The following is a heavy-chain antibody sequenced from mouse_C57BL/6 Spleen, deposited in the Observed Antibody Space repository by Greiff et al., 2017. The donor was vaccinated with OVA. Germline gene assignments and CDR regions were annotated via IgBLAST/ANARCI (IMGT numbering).Heavy chain of an antibody. J-gene: IGHJ2*01. V-gene: IGHV1-19*01. CDR1: GYTFTDYY. CDR2: INPYNGGT. CDR3: ARLADGYYPYYFDY. D-gene: IGHD2-3*01. Sequence: EVQLQQSGPVLVKPGASVKMSCKASGYTFTDYYMNWVKQSHGKSLEWIGVINPYNGGTSYNQKFKGKATLTVDKSSSTAYMELNSLTSEDSAVYYCARLADGYYPYYFDYWGQGTTLTVSS.